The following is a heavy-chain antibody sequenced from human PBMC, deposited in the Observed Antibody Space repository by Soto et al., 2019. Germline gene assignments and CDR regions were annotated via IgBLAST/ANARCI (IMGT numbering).Heavy chain of an antibody. CDR1: GGSFSCYY. D-gene: IGHD6-13*01. Sequence: SETLSLTCAVYGGSFSCYYWSWIRQPPGKGLEWIGEINHSGSTNYNPSLKSRVTISVDTSKNQFSLKLSSVTAADTAVYYCARGRRSSSWFLMGYGMDVWGQGTTVTVSS. CDR2: INHSGST. V-gene: IGHV4-34*01. CDR3: ARGRRSSSWFLMGYGMDV. J-gene: IGHJ6*02.